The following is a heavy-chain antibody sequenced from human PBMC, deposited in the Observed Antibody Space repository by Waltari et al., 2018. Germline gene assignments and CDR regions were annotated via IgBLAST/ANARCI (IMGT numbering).Heavy chain of an antibody. V-gene: IGHV3-33*06. CDR1: GFTFSSYG. J-gene: IGHJ2*01. CDR2: IWYDGSNK. Sequence: QVQLVESGGGVVQPGRSLRLSCAASGFTFSSYGMHWVRQAPGKGLEWVAVIWYDGSNKYYADSVKGRFTISRDNSKNTLYLQMNSLRAEDTAVYYCAKDPASTGWYPGGYFDLWGRGTLVTVSS. D-gene: IGHD6-19*01. CDR3: AKDPASTGWYPGGYFDL.